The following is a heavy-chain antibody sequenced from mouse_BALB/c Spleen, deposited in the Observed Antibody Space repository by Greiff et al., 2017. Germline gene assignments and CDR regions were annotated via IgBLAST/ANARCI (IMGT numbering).Heavy chain of an antibody. V-gene: IGHV1-5*01. CDR3: TREGYGNYLFAY. CDR2: IYPGNSDT. J-gene: IGHJ3*01. D-gene: IGHD2-10*02. Sequence: VQLQQSGAELVKPGASVKMSCKASGYTFTSYWMHWVKQRPGQGLEWIGAIYPGNSDTSYNQKFKGKAKLTAVTSTSTAYMELSSLTNEDSAVYYCTREGYGNYLFAYWGQGTLVTVSA. CDR1: GYTFTSYW.